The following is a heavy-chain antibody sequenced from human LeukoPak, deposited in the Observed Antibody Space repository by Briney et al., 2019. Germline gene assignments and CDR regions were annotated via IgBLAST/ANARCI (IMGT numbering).Heavy chain of an antibody. CDR2: IIPVFGTA. CDR1: GGTFSSYA. CDR3: ARDRVVGLGIDNAFDI. J-gene: IGHJ3*02. Sequence: SVKVSCKASGGTFSSYAISWVRQAPGQGLEWMGGIIPVFGTANYAQKFQGRVTITTDESTSTAYMELSSLRSEDTAVYYCARDRVVGLGIDNAFDIWGHGTMVTVSS. D-gene: IGHD2-15*01. V-gene: IGHV1-69*05.